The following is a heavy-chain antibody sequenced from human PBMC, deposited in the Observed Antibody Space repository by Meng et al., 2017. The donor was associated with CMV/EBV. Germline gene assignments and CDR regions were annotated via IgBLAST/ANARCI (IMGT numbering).Heavy chain of an antibody. D-gene: IGHD3-3*01. Sequence: GESLKISCAASGFTFSSYAMHWVRQAPGKGLEWVAVISYDGSNKYYADSVKGRFTISRDNPKNTLYLQMNSLRAEDTAVYYCAREGLRTIFDRTYYYYGMDVWGQGTTVTVSS. CDR2: ISYDGSNK. CDR1: GFTFSSYA. V-gene: IGHV3-30*04. CDR3: AREGLRTIFDRTYYYYGMDV. J-gene: IGHJ6*02.